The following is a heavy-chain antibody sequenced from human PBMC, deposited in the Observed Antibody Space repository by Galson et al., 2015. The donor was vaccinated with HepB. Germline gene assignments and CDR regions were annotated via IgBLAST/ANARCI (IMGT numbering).Heavy chain of an antibody. CDR2: ISSSGTTI. D-gene: IGHD3-10*01. CDR1: GFTFSSYE. CDR3: SRGNYRLNYYFDY. Sequence: SLRLSCAASGFTFSSYEMNWVRRAPGKGLEWLSYISSSGTTINYADSVKGRFTIPRDNAKNSLYLQMNSLRAEDTAVYYCSRGNYRLNYYFDYWGQGTLVTVSS. J-gene: IGHJ4*02. V-gene: IGHV3-48*03.